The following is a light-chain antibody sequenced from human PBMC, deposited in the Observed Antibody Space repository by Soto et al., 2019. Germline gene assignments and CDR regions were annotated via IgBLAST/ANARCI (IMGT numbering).Light chain of an antibody. J-gene: IGLJ3*02. V-gene: IGLV2-8*01. CDR1: SSDVGKYNS. CDR2: DVS. Sequence: QSALTQPPSASGSPGQSVTISCTGPSSDVGKYNSVSWYQQHPGKAPKLMIFDVSQRPSGVPHRFSGSKSGNTASLTVSGLQSEDEADYYCSSSSGNNDLVFGGGTKLNVL. CDR3: SSSSGNNDLV.